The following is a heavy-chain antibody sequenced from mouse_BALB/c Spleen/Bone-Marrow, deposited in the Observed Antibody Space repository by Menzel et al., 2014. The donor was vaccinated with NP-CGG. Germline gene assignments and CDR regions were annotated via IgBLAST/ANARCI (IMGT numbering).Heavy chain of an antibody. CDR1: GFTFTDYY. CDR2: IRNKANGYTT. V-gene: IGHV7-3*02. CDR3: ARDEGRVFFDY. Sequence: EVQGVESGGGLVQPGGSLILSCATSGFTFTDYYMNWVRQPPGKALEWLGFIRNKANGYTTEYSASVKGRFTISRDDSQNILYLQMNTLRAEDSATYYSARDEGRVFFDYWGQGTTLTVSS. J-gene: IGHJ2*01.